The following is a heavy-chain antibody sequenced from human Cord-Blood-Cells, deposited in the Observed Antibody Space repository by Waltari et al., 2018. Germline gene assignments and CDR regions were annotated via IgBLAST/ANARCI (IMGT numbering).Heavy chain of an antibody. CDR2: INHSGST. Sequence: QVQLQQWGAGLLKPSETLSLTCAVYGGSFSGYYWSWIRQPPGKGLEWIGEINHSGSTNYNPSLKSRVTISVDTSKNQFSLKLSSVTAADTAVYYCARTLHCSGGSCYSMDYWGQGTLVTVS. CDR1: GGSFSGYY. CDR3: ARTLHCSGGSCYSMDY. D-gene: IGHD2-15*01. V-gene: IGHV4-34*01. J-gene: IGHJ4*02.